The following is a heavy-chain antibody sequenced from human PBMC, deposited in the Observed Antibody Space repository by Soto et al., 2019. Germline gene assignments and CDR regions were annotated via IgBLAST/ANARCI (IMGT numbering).Heavy chain of an antibody. J-gene: IGHJ5*02. CDR3: ARDGAGAYGLGWFDP. V-gene: IGHV4-31*03. Sequence: QVQLQESGPGLVKPSQTLSLTCTVSGDSISRGGYYWNWLGQHPRKGLEWLGYIYHSGSNIYNPSLKSRVTISVDTSKNRVSLELSNVTAADTAVYYCARDGAGAYGLGWFDPWGQGILVTVSS. D-gene: IGHD2-21*01. CDR2: IYHSGSN. CDR1: GDSISRGGYY.